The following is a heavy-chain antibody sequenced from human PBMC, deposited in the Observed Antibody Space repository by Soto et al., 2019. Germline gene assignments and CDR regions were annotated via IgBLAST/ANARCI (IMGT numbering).Heavy chain of an antibody. D-gene: IGHD1-7*01. CDR3: ARWGGRITGTNFDY. Sequence: SETLSLTCTVSGGSISSYYWSWIRQPPGKGLEWIGYIYYSGSTNYNPSLKSRVTISVDTSKNQFSLKLSSVTAADTAVYYCARWGGRITGTNFDYWGQGTLVTVSS. V-gene: IGHV4-59*01. CDR2: IYYSGST. J-gene: IGHJ4*02. CDR1: GGSISSYY.